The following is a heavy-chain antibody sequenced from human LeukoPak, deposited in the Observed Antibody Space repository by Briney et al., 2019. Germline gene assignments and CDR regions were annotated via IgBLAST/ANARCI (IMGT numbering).Heavy chain of an antibody. CDR2: ISYDGSNK. D-gene: IGHD3-3*01. CDR3: AKGSDFWSGYCDY. Sequence: PGGSLRLSCAASGFTFSSYGMHWVRQAPGKGLEWVAVISYDGSNKYYADSVKGRFTISRDNSKNTLYLQMNSLRAEDTAVYYCAKGSDFWSGYCDYWGQGTLVTVSS. CDR1: GFTFSSYG. J-gene: IGHJ4*02. V-gene: IGHV3-30*18.